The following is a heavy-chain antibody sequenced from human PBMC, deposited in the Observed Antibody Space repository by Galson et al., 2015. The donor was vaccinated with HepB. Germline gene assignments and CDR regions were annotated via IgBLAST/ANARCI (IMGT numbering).Heavy chain of an antibody. CDR2: IYYSGMT. CDR3: ARHLRRVYFYGSGSYLGTFDI. Sequence: ETLSLTCTVSGGSISSPNSYWGWIRQAPGKGLEWIGTIYYSGMTYDSPSLKSRVAMSVDTSKDQFSLRLSSVTAADTSVYYCARHLRRVYFYGSGSYLGTFDIWGRGTMVSVSS. J-gene: IGHJ3*02. D-gene: IGHD3-10*01. CDR1: GGSISSPNSY. V-gene: IGHV4-39*01.